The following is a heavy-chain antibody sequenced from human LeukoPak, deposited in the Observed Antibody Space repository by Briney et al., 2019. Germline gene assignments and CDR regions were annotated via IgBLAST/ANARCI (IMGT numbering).Heavy chain of an antibody. V-gene: IGHV1-18*01. D-gene: IGHD5-24*01. CDR3: ARGAEVEMATIWGWYFDL. Sequence: GASVKVSCKASGYTFTNYGISWVRQAPGQGLEWMGWISAYNGNTNYAQKLQGRVTMTTDTSTSTAYMELRSLRSDDTAVYYCARGAEVEMATIWGWYFDLWGRGTLVTVSS. CDR1: GYTFTNYG. CDR2: ISAYNGNT. J-gene: IGHJ2*01.